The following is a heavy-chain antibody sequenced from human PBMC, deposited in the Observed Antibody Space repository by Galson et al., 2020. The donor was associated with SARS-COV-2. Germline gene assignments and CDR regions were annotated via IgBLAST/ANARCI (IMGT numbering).Heavy chain of an antibody. CDR3: TRGGGDGLPGPFDR. D-gene: IGHD3-9*01. V-gene: IGHV4-61*02. J-gene: IGHJ4*02. CDR2: VYPSGNT. CDR1: GDSISSGSYY. Sequence: SETLSLTCNVSGDSISSGSYYWSWIRQPAGKGLEWIGRVYPSGNTNYNPSLKRRLTMSADTSRNQFSLNLSSVTAADTAVYYCTRGGGDGLPGPFDRWGQGILVTVSS.